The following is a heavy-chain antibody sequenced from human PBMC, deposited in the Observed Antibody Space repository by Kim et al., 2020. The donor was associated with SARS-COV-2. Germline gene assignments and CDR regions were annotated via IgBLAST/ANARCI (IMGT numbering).Heavy chain of an antibody. Sequence: GGSLRLSCAASGFTFSSYGMHWVRQAPGKGLEWVAVISYDGSNKYYADSVKGRFTISRDNSKNTLYLQMNSLRAEDTAVYYCAKDPLWFGELLWGSYFDYWGQRTLVTVSS. J-gene: IGHJ4*02. D-gene: IGHD3-10*01. V-gene: IGHV3-30*18. CDR3: AKDPLWFGELLWGSYFDY. CDR2: ISYDGSNK. CDR1: GFTFSSYG.